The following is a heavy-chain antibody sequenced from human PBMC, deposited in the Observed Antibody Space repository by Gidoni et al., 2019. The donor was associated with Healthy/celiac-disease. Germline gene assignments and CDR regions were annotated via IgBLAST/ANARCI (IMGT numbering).Heavy chain of an antibody. J-gene: IGHJ4*02. Sequence: VQMVQSGAEVKKPGASVKVSCKESGYTVTGYYMHWVRQAPGQGLEGMGWINPNSGGTNYAQKFQRRVTMTRDTSISTAYMELSRLRSDDTAVYYCARVWNDDDEPPEYWGQGTLVTVSS. CDR1: GYTVTGYY. CDR2: INPNSGGT. CDR3: ARVWNDDDEPPEY. V-gene: IGHV1-2*02. D-gene: IGHD1-1*01.